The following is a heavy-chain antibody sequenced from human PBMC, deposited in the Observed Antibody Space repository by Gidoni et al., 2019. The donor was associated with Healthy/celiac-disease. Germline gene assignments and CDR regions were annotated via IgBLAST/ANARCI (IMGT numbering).Heavy chain of an antibody. CDR1: GFTFSCYA. Sequence: EVQLLESVGGLVQPGGSLRLSCSASGFTFSCYAMSWVRQAPGKGLEWVSAISGSGGSTYYADSVKGRFTISRDNSKNTLYLQMNSLRAEDTAVYYCAKALRRFLEWYGMDVWGQGTTVTVSS. CDR3: AKALRRFLEWYGMDV. D-gene: IGHD3-3*01. CDR2: ISGSGGST. J-gene: IGHJ6*02. V-gene: IGHV3-23*01.